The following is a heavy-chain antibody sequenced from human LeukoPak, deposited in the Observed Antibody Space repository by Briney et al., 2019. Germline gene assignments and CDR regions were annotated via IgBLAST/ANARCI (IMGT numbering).Heavy chain of an antibody. Sequence: GGSLRLSCAASGFTFSSYAMSWLRQAPGKGREWVSAISGSGGSTYYADSVKVRFTISRDNSKNTLYLQMNSLRAEDTAVYYCAKPSLYYYDTSGYYRYWYFALWGRGTLVTVSS. CDR1: GFTFSSYA. CDR3: AKPSLYYYDTSGYYRYWYFAL. D-gene: IGHD3-22*01. CDR2: ISGSGGST. J-gene: IGHJ2*01. V-gene: IGHV3-23*01.